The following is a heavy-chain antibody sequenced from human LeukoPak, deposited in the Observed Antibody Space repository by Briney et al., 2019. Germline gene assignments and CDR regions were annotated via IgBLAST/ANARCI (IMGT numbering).Heavy chain of an antibody. CDR1: GFIFNNYA. V-gene: IGHV3-23*01. D-gene: IGHD3-22*01. CDR3: AKRSSISSGYFDL. Sequence: SGGSLRLSCAASGFIFNNYAMTWVRQAPGKGLEWVSAITGSGASTNHADSVKGRFTISRDNSKNTMYLQMNSLRTEDTAIYYCAKRSSISSGYFDLWGWGTLVTVSS. J-gene: IGHJ4*02. CDR2: ITGSGAST.